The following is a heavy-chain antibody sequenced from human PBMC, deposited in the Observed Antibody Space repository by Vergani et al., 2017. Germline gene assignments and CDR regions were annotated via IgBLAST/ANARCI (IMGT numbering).Heavy chain of an antibody. CDR2: ISGSGGST. J-gene: IGHJ1*01. CDR1: GFTFSSYA. V-gene: IGHV3-23*01. CDR3: AKVSKQVTGYFQH. D-gene: IGHD2-2*01. Sequence: EVQLLESGGGLVQPGGSLRLSCAASGFTFSSYAMSWVRQAPGKGLEWVSAISGSGGSTYYADAVKGRFTSSRDTSKNTLYLQMKSLRAEETAVYYCAKVSKQVTGYFQHWGQGTLVTVSS.